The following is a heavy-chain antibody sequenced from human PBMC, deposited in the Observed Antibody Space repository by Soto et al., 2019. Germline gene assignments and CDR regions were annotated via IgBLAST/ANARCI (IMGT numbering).Heavy chain of an antibody. V-gene: IGHV4-59*01. J-gene: IGHJ6*02. D-gene: IGHD3-3*01. Sequence: ETLSLTCTVSGGSISSYYWSWIRQPPGKGLEWIGYIYYSGSTNYNPSLKSRVTISVDTSKNQFSLKLSSVTAADTAVYYCARVRGANPYYDFWSGYYTYYYYGMDVWGQGTTVTVSS. CDR1: GGSISSYY. CDR2: IYYSGST. CDR3: ARVRGANPYYDFWSGYYTYYYYGMDV.